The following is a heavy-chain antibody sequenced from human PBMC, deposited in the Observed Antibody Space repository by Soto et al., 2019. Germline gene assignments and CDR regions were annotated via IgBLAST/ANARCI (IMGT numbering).Heavy chain of an antibody. Sequence: EVQLVESGGGLVQPGGSLRLSCAASGFSFSNYAMDWVRQAPGKGLEWVSYISGSSSNIRYADSVKGRFTISRDNAKRSVDLQMNSLGADDTAVYYCARDPSRGSDWARYLDLWGRGTLVTVSS. CDR2: ISGSSSNI. V-gene: IGHV3-48*01. D-gene: IGHD1-26*01. J-gene: IGHJ2*01. CDR1: GFSFSNYA. CDR3: ARDPSRGSDWARYLDL.